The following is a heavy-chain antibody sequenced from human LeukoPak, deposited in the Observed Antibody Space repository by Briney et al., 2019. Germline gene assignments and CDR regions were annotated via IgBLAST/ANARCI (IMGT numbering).Heavy chain of an antibody. J-gene: IGHJ4*02. Sequence: SETLSLTCTVSGGSISSSSYYWGWIRQPPGKGLEWIGSIYYSGSTYYNPSLKSRVTISVDTSKNQFSLKLSSVTAAGTAVYYCARLRSLGGYFDYWGQGTLVTVSS. CDR2: IYYSGST. CDR1: GGSISSSSYY. CDR3: ARLRSLGGYFDY. D-gene: IGHD4-17*01. V-gene: IGHV4-39*01.